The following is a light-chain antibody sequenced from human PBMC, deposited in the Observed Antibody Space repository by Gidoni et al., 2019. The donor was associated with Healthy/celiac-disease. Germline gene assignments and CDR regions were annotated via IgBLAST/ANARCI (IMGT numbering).Light chain of an antibody. CDR1: QSLLHSNGYKY. CDR3: MQALQTPCS. J-gene: IGKJ2*04. V-gene: IGKV2-28*01. CDR2: LGS. Sequence: DIVMTKSPLSLPVTPGEPASISCRSSQSLLHSNGYKYLDWYLQKPGQSPQLLIYLGSNRASGVPDRFSGSGSGTDFTLKISRVEAEDVGVYYCMQALQTPCSFGQGTKLEIK.